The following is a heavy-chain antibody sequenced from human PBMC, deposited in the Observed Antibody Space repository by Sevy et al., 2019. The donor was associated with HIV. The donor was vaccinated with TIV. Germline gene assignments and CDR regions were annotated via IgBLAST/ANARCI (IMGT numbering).Heavy chain of an antibody. V-gene: IGHV3-74*01. D-gene: IGHD3-9*01. CDR2: INSDGSST. CDR1: GFTFSSYW. J-gene: IGHJ6*02. Sequence: GGSLRLSCAASGFTFSSYWMHWVHQAPGKGLVWVSRINSDGSSTSYADSVKGRFTISRDNAKNTLYLQMNSLRAEDTAVYYCARGLLYYDILTGYYDYGMDVWGQGTTVTVSS. CDR3: ARGLLYYDILTGYYDYGMDV.